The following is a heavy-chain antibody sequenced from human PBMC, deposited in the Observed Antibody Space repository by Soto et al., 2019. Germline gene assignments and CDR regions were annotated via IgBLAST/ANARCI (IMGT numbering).Heavy chain of an antibody. CDR1: GGSISSGDYY. V-gene: IGHV4-30-4*01. J-gene: IGHJ6*02. CDR3: ARVAIVVVTALPLDHYGMDV. Sequence: QVQLQESGPGLVKPSQTLSLTCTVSGGSISSGDYYWSWIRQPPGKGLEWIGYISYSGSTYYNPSLNSRVTRAVATSTNQFSLQRSSVAAADTAVYYCARVAIVVVTALPLDHYGMDVWGQGTTVTVSS. CDR2: ISYSGST. D-gene: IGHD2-21*02.